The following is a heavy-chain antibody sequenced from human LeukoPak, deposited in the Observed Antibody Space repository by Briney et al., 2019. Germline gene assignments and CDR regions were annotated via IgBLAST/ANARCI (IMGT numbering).Heavy chain of an antibody. CDR1: GFLFSSYN. J-gene: IGHJ4*02. Sequence: GGSLRLSCVGSGFLFSSYNMNWGRQAPGKGLEWVSYISSSSSSIYYADSVKGRFTISRDNAKNSLYLQMNSLRDEDTAVYSCARAMYYFEYWGQGTLVTVSS. CDR3: ARAMYYFEY. CDR2: ISSSSSSI. V-gene: IGHV3-48*02.